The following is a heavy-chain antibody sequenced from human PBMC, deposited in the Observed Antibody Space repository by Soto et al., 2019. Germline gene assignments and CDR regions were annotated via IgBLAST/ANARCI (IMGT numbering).Heavy chain of an antibody. D-gene: IGHD3-22*01. V-gene: IGHV1-69*06. CDR1: GGTPNTYV. Sequence: SVKVSCKASGGTPNTYVISWVRQAPGQGLEWMGGIIPLFGSANYAQKFQGRVTMTADKSTSTVYMELSSLRSDDTAVYYCAGFGFSRGYAYWGRGTLVTVSS. CDR2: IIPLFGSA. J-gene: IGHJ4*02. CDR3: AGFGFSRGYAY.